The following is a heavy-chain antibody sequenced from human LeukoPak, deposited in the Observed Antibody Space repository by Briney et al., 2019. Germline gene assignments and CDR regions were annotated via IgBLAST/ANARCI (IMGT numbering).Heavy chain of an antibody. V-gene: IGHV4-59*01. CDR1: GGSISSYY. D-gene: IGHD1-7*01. CDR2: IYYSGST. J-gene: IGHJ6*02. CDR3: ARAAPEAYWNYEDYHYYYGMDV. Sequence: SETLSLTCTVSGGSISSYYWSWIRQPPGKGLEWIGYIYYSGSTNYNPSLKSRVTISVDTSKNQFSLKLSSVTAADTAVYYCARAAPEAYWNYEDYHYYYGMDVWGQGTTVTVSS.